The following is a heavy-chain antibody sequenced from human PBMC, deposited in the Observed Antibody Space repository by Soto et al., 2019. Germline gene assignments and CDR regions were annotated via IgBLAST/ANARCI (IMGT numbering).Heavy chain of an antibody. J-gene: IGHJ4*02. Sequence: SETLSLTCAVYGGSFSGYYWSWIRQPPGKGLEWIGEINHSGSTNYNPSLKSRVTISVDTSKNQFSLKLSSVTAADTAVYYCARVYVDTAMVTSGSSWYSADYCGQGTLVIVPS. CDR3: ARVYVDTAMVTSGSSWYSADY. CDR2: INHSGST. D-gene: IGHD5-18*01. V-gene: IGHV4-34*01. CDR1: GGSFSGYY.